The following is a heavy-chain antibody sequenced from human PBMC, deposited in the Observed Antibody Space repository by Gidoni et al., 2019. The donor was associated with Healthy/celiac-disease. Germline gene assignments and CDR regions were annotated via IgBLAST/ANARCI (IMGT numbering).Heavy chain of an antibody. Sequence: QLQLQESGPGLVKPSATLSLTCPVSGGSISISSYYWGWIRQPPGKGLEWIGSIYYSGSTYYNPSLKSRVTISVDTSKNQFSLKLSSVTAADTAVYYCARAYYYDSSGYYHDAFDIWGQGTMVTVSS. V-gene: IGHV4-39*01. D-gene: IGHD3-22*01. CDR2: IYYSGST. CDR1: GGSISISSYY. CDR3: ARAYYYDSSGYYHDAFDI. J-gene: IGHJ3*02.